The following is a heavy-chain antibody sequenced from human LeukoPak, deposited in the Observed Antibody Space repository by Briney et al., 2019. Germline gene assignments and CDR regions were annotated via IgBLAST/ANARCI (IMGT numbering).Heavy chain of an antibody. CDR2: ISSSSSTI. D-gene: IGHD3-22*01. J-gene: IGHJ4*02. CDR3: ARGPQIYYDSSGYRY. CDR1: GFTFDDYG. Sequence: GGSLRLSCAASGFTFDDYGMSWVRQAPGKGLEWVSYISSSSSTIYYADSVKGRFTISRDNAKNSLYLQMNSLRAEDTAVYYCARGPQIYYDSSGYRYWGQGTLVTVSS. V-gene: IGHV3-48*01.